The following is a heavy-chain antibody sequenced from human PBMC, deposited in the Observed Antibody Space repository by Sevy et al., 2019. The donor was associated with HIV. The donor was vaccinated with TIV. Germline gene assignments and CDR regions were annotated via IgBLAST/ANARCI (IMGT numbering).Heavy chain of an antibody. CDR2: ISSSSNYI. D-gene: IGHD3-10*01. Sequence: GGSLRLSCAASGFTFSTYSMNWVRQAPGKGLEWVSSISSSSNYIYYEDSVKGRFTISRDKAKNSMYLQMNSLRAEDTALYYCARDRARITMVQGVMAYYHGMDVWGQGTTLTVSS. CDR1: GFTFSTYS. CDR3: ARDRARITMVQGVMAYYHGMDV. V-gene: IGHV3-21*01. J-gene: IGHJ6*02.